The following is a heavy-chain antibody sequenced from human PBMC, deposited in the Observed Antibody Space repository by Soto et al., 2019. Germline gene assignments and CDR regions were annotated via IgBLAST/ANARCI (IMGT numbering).Heavy chain of an antibody. Sequence: GASVKVSCKASGYIFVTYDINWVRQAPGQGLEWMGRMNPNSGDTVYAQKFQGRVTMTRDTSISTAYMELSSLSSDDTAVYYCARVDVLRTGNRSSWANYYYSMDVWGQGTTVTVSS. J-gene: IGHJ6*02. V-gene: IGHV1-8*01. CDR1: GYIFVTYD. CDR2: MNPNSGDT. D-gene: IGHD6-13*01. CDR3: ARVDVLRTGNRSSWANYYYSMDV.